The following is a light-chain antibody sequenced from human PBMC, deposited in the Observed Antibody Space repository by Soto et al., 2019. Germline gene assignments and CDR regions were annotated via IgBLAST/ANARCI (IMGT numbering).Light chain of an antibody. CDR1: QDINNY. CDR3: QQYDNLPMYT. Sequence: DIQMTQSPSSLSASVGDRVTITCQASQDINNYLNWYQQKPGKAPKLLIYDASNLETGVPSRFSGSGSWTDFTFTISSLQPEDVATYYCQQYDNLPMYTFGQGTKLEIK. CDR2: DAS. V-gene: IGKV1-33*01. J-gene: IGKJ2*01.